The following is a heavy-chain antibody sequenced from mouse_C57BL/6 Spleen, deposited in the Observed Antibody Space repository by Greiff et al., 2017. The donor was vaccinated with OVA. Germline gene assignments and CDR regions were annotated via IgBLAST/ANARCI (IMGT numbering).Heavy chain of an antibody. CDR1: GYSITSGYY. CDR2: ISYDGSN. Sequence: EESGPGLVKPSQSLSLTCSVTGYSITSGYYWNWIRQFPGNKLEWMGYISYDGSNNYNPSLKNRISITRDTSKNQFFLKLNSVTTEDTATYYCARVTTVFDYWGQGTTLTVSS. J-gene: IGHJ2*01. V-gene: IGHV3-6*01. CDR3: ARVTTVFDY. D-gene: IGHD1-1*01.